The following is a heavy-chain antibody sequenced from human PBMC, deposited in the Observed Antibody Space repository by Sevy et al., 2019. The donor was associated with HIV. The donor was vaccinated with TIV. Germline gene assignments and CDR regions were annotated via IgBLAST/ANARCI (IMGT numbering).Heavy chain of an antibody. V-gene: IGHV3-15*01. CDR3: TTASWSQEDYYNY. D-gene: IGHD6-13*01. CDR1: GFTFSNAW. CDR2: IKGKIYDGTI. J-gene: IGHJ4*02. Sequence: GGSLRLSCAASGFTFSNAWMSRVRQAPGKGLEWVGRIKGKIYDGTIDYAAPVKGRFSISRDDSKNTLYLQMNSLKTEDIAVYYCTTASWSQEDYYNYWGQGTLVTVSS.